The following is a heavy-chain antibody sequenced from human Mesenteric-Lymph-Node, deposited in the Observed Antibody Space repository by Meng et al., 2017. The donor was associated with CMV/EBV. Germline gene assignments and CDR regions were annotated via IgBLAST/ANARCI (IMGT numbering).Heavy chain of an antibody. CDR2: IYYSGST. CDR1: GGSISSSSYY. Sequence: QLQLQESVPGLVKPSETLSLTCTVSGGSISSSSYYWGWIRQPPGKGLEWIGSIYYSGSTYYNPSLKSRVTISVDTSKNQFSLKLSSVTAADTAVYYCARPNYYGSGSSPWFDPWGQGTLVTVSS. V-gene: IGHV4-39*01. D-gene: IGHD3-10*01. CDR3: ARPNYYGSGSSPWFDP. J-gene: IGHJ5*02.